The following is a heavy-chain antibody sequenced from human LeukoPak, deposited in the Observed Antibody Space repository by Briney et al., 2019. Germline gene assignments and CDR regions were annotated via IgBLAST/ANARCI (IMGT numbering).Heavy chain of an antibody. CDR1: RGTFSSYT. J-gene: IGHJ4*02. Sequence: SVKVSCKASRGTFSSYTISWVRQAPGQGLEWMGRIIPILGIANYAQKFQGRVTITADKSTSTAYMELSSLRSEDTAVYYCARGSGSGSYYNELGGYYWGQGTLVTVSS. CDR3: ARGSGSGSYYNELGGYY. D-gene: IGHD3-10*01. V-gene: IGHV1-69*02. CDR2: IIPILGIA.